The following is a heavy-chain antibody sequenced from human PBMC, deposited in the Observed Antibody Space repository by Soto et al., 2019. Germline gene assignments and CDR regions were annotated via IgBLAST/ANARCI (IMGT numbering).Heavy chain of an antibody. V-gene: IGHV3-30-3*01. D-gene: IGHD6-19*01. CDR2: ISYDGSNK. CDR3: ARQGGPRGLVRGGAFDI. CDR1: GFTFSSYA. J-gene: IGHJ3*02. Sequence: PGGSLRLSCAASGFTFSSYAMHWVRQAPGKGLEWVAVISYDGSNKYYADSVKGRFTISRDNSKNTLYLQMNSLRAEDTAVYYCARQGGPRGLVRGGAFDIGGQGKMVTVSS.